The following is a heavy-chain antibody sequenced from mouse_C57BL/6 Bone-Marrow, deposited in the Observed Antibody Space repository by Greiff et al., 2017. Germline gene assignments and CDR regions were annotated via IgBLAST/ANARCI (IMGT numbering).Heavy chain of an antibody. CDR2: IHPNSGST. CDR1: GYTFTSYW. CDR3: ASIGTTAFYAMDE. Sequence: QVQLQQPGAELVKPGASVKLSCKASGYTFTSYWMHWVKQRPGQGLEWIGMIHPNSGSTTYNEKFTSTATLTVDTSSSTAYMQLSSLTSEDSAVYYCASIGTTAFYAMDEWGQGTSVTVSS. D-gene: IGHD1-2*01. V-gene: IGHV1-64*01. J-gene: IGHJ4*01.